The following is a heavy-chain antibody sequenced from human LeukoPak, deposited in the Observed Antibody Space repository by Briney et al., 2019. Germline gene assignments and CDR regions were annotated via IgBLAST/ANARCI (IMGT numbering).Heavy chain of an antibody. Sequence: GASVKVSCKASGYTFTSYGISWVRQAPGQGLEWMGWISAYNGNTNYAQKFQDRVTMTRNTSISTAYMEVSSLRSEDTAVYYCARMYYYDTSDPNWFDPWGQGTLVTVSS. D-gene: IGHD3-22*01. CDR2: ISAYNGNT. V-gene: IGHV1-18*01. CDR3: ARMYYYDTSDPNWFDP. CDR1: GYTFTSYG. J-gene: IGHJ5*02.